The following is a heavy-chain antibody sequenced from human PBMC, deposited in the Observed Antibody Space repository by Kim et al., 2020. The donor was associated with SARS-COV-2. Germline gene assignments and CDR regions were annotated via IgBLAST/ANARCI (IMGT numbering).Heavy chain of an antibody. V-gene: IGHV4-31*03. CDR1: GGSISSGGYY. J-gene: IGHJ4*02. D-gene: IGHD3-22*01. CDR3: AGDSGYYSFFDY. Sequence: SETLSLTCTVSGGSISSGGYYWSWIRPHPGKGLVWIGYIYYSGSTYHNPSLKSRVTISVDKSNNQFSLKLSSVTAADTAVYYCAGDSGYYSFFDYWGQGTLVTVSS. CDR2: IYYSGST.